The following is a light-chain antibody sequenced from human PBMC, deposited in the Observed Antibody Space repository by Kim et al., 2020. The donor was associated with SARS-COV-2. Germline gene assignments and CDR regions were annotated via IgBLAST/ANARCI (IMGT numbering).Light chain of an antibody. Sequence: TAVGERVTITCRASQGIINSLAWYQQKPGKGPKVLIYDASTLQSGVPSRFSGSGSGTDFTLTISSLQPEDVATYYCQKYNSAPWTLGQGTKVDIK. CDR1: QGIINS. CDR2: DAS. V-gene: IGKV1-27*01. J-gene: IGKJ1*01. CDR3: QKYNSAPWT.